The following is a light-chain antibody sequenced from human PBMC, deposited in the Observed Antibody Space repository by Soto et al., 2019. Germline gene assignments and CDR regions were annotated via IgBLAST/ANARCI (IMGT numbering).Light chain of an antibody. CDR3: QQYGSSPLFS. CDR1: QSISSSY. V-gene: IGKV3-20*01. CDR2: GTV. Sequence: EIVLTQSPGTLSLSPGERATLSCRASQSISSSYLAWYQQKPGQAPRLLIYGTVSRTTGIPDRFSGSGSGTDFTLTISRLEPEDLAGYYCQQYGSSPLFSFGPGTKVDIK. J-gene: IGKJ3*01.